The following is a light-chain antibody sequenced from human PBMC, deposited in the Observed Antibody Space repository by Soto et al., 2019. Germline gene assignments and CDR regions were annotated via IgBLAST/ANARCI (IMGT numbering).Light chain of an antibody. V-gene: IGKV3-15*01. CDR2: GAS. Sequence: VMTQAPATLSVSPGERATLSCRASQSINNNVAWYQLKVGQAPRLLIYGASTRATGIPARFSGSGSGTEFTLTISSLQSEDFAEYHCQQYNNRPQTFGRGTKVEFK. CDR1: QSINNN. J-gene: IGKJ1*01. CDR3: QQYNNRPQT.